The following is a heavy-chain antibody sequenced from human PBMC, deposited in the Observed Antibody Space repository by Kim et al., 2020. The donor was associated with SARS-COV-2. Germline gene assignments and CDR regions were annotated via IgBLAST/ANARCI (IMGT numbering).Heavy chain of an antibody. V-gene: IGHV4-39*01. J-gene: IGHJ4*02. CDR1: GGSISSSSYY. CDR2: IYYSGST. CDR3: ARLDYGDYEESPNFDY. D-gene: IGHD4-17*01. Sequence: SETLSLTCTVSGGSISSSSYYWGWIRQPPGKGLEWIGSIYYSGSTYYNPSLKSRVTISVDTSKNQFSLKLSSVTAADTAVYYCARLDYGDYEESPNFDYWGQGTLVTVSS.